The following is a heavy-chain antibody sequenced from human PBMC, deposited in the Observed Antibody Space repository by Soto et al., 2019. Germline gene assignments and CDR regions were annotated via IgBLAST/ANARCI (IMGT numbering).Heavy chain of an antibody. D-gene: IGHD2-2*03. CDR2: IIPIFGTA. CDR1: GGTFSSYA. J-gene: IGHJ4*02. Sequence: QVQLVQSGAEVKKPGSSVKVSCKASGGTFSSYAISWVRQAPGQGLAWMGGIIPIFGTANYAQKFQGRVTITADESTSTAYRELSSLRSEDTAVYYCARDSGYCSSTSCYEGDYWGQGTLVTVSS. V-gene: IGHV1-69*01. CDR3: ARDSGYCSSTSCYEGDY.